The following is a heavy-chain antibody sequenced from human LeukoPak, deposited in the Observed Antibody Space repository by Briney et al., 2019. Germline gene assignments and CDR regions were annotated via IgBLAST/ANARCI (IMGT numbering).Heavy chain of an antibody. CDR1: GFTFSSYS. D-gene: IGHD6-13*01. CDR3: AREGGYSSSWNYFDY. CDR2: ISSSSSYI. J-gene: IGHJ4*02. Sequence: GGSLRLSCAASGFTFSSYSMNWVRLAPGKGLEWVSSISSSSSYIYYADSVKGRFTISRDNAKNSLYLQMNSLRAEDTAVYYCAREGGYSSSWNYFDYWGQGTLVTVSS. V-gene: IGHV3-21*01.